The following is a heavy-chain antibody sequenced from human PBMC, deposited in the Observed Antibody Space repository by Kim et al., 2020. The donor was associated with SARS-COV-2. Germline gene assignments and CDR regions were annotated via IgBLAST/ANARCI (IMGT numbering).Heavy chain of an antibody. J-gene: IGHJ3*01. CDR3: SCVGHSVGGSAAYLCDV. CDR2: INHSGST. CDR1: GGSFSGYY. Sequence: SETLSLTCAVSGGSFSGYYWNWIRQPPGKGLEWIGHINHSGSTNYNPSLKRRVPISVDTSTNKFSLKLSSVTAAATAVYYCSCVGHSVGGSAAYLCDV. D-gene: IGHD3-16*01. V-gene: IGHV4-34*01.